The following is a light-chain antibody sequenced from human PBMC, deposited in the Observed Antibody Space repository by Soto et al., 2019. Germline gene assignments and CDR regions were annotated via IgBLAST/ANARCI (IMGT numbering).Light chain of an antibody. V-gene: IGLV2-14*01. Sequence: QSALTQPASVSGSPGQSITIACTGTNRDVGSYNLVSWYQQRPGEAPKLIISEVRNRPSGISYRFTGSKSGNTASLTISGLQAEDEADYYCSSYTTTSFPVVFGGGTKLTVL. CDR1: NRDVGSYNL. J-gene: IGLJ2*01. CDR3: SSYTTTSFPVV. CDR2: EVR.